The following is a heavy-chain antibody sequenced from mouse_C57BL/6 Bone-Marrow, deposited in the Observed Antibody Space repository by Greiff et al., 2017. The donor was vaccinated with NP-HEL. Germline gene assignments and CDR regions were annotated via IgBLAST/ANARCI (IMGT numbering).Heavy chain of an antibody. CDR2: IYPGDGDP. CDR1: GYAFSSYW. D-gene: IGHD3-1*01. CDR3: ARRKSPGRAWFAY. Sequence: VQLQQSGAELVKPGASVKISCKASGYAFSSYWMNWVKQRPGRGLEWIGQIYPGDGDPNYNGKFKGKATLTADKSSSTAYMQLSSLTSEDSAVYFCARRKSPGRAWFAYWGQGTLVTVSA. J-gene: IGHJ3*01. V-gene: IGHV1-80*01.